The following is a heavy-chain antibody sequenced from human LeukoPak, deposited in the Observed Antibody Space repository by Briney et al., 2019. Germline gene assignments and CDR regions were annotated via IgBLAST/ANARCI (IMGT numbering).Heavy chain of an antibody. V-gene: IGHV4-39*01. Sequence: PSETLSLTCTVSGVSISSSNSYWGWIRQPPGKGLEWLGSIYYSGSTYYNPSLKSRVTISVDTSKNQFSLKLSSVTAADTAVYYCARGPRSAYYYGSGPLDYWGQGTLVTVSS. J-gene: IGHJ4*02. CDR1: GVSISSSNSY. CDR2: IYYSGST. CDR3: ARGPRSAYYYGSGPLDY. D-gene: IGHD3-10*01.